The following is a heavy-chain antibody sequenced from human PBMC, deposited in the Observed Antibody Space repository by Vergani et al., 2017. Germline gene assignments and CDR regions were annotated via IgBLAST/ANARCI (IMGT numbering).Heavy chain of an antibody. CDR1: VFTFSSSA. Sequence: EVQLLESGGGLAQPGGSLRLSCAASVFTFSSSAMSWVRHTPGKGLEWVSAISGGGDITYSAASVKGRFTISRDNFNNTLYLQMSGLRAEDTAGYYCVRDQWSGSSIGCCTNWFDHWCGETLVAVSS. V-gene: IGHV3-23*01. D-gene: IGHD2-2*02. CDR3: VRDQWSGSSIGCCTNWFDH. CDR2: ISGGGDIT. J-gene: IGHJ5*02.